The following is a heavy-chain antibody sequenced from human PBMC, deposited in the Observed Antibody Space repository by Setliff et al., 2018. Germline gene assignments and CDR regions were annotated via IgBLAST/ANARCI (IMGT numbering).Heavy chain of an antibody. D-gene: IGHD2-21*02. CDR3: ARGGERHIVVVTAHDAFDI. V-gene: IGHV1-69*13. J-gene: IGHJ3*02. Sequence: SVKVSCKASGGTFSSYAISWVRQAPGQGLEWMEGIIPIFGTANYAQKFQGRVTITADESTSTAYMELSSLRSEDTAVYYCARGGERHIVVVTAHDAFDIWGQGTMVTVSS. CDR1: GGTFSSYA. CDR2: IIPIFGTA.